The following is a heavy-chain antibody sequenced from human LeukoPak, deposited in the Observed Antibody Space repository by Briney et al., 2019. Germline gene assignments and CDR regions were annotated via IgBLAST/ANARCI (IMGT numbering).Heavy chain of an antibody. J-gene: IGHJ4*02. V-gene: IGHV4-59*01. CDR3: AREVAVGATDVGYFDY. D-gene: IGHD1-26*01. CDR1: GGSISSYY. CDR2: FYYSGCT. Sequence: SETLPLTCTVSGGSISSYYWSWIRQPPGKGLEWLGYFYYSGCTNYNPPLKSRVTISVDTSKNQFSLKLSSVTAEDTAVYYCAREVAVGATDVGYFDYWGQGTLVTVSS.